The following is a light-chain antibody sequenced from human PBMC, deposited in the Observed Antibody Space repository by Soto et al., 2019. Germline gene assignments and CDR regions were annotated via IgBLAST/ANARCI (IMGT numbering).Light chain of an antibody. Sequence: AIQMTQSPSSLSASVGYRVTITCRASQDIRSDLGWYQQKPRKATKLLIYGASNLQSGVPSRFSANGSDTDFTLTINSLQPEDFATYFCLQDYNYPYTFGQGTNLEIK. CDR1: QDIRSD. J-gene: IGKJ2*01. V-gene: IGKV1-6*01. CDR3: LQDYNYPYT. CDR2: GAS.